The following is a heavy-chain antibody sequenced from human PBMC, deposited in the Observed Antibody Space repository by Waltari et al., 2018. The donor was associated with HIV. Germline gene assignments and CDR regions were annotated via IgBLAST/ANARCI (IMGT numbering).Heavy chain of an antibody. J-gene: IGHJ4*02. V-gene: IGHV3-30*04. CDR1: GFTPHRSA. CDR2: ISYDGRHI. Sequence: VQLAASGGGVVHPGRSLSLSCSASGFTPHRSALHWFRQAPGKGLEWVAVISYDGRHIFYADSVGGRFTISRDNSKNTLYLQMNSLTPADTAVYYCARAYNWNIRSPGFCDFWGQGTLVTVSS. D-gene: IGHD1-20*01. CDR3: ARAYNWNIRSPGFCDF.